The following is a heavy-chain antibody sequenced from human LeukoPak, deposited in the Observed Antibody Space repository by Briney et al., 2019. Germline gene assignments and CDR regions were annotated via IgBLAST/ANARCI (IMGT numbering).Heavy chain of an antibody. CDR3: ASWLRGVIGAFDI. Sequence: ASVKVSCKVSGYTLTELCMHWVRQAPGKGLEWMGGCNPEDGETIYAQKFQGRVTMTEDTSTDTAYMELSSLRSEDTAVYYCASWLRGVIGAFDIWGQGTMVTVSS. D-gene: IGHD3-10*01. J-gene: IGHJ3*02. CDR1: GYTLTELC. CDR2: CNPEDGET. V-gene: IGHV1-24*01.